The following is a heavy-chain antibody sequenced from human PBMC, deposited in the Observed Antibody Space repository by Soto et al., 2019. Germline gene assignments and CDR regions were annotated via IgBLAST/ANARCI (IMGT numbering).Heavy chain of an antibody. CDR1: GYTFTSYG. Sequence: QVQLVQSGAEVKKPGASVKVSYKASGYTFTSYGISWVRQAPGQGLEWMGWISAYNGNTNYAQKLQGRVTMTTDTSTSTAYMELRSLRSDDTAVYYCARDGLRFGYSSSFRRFDPWGQGTLVTVSS. CDR3: ARDGLRFGYSSSFRRFDP. V-gene: IGHV1-18*01. D-gene: IGHD6-13*01. CDR2: ISAYNGNT. J-gene: IGHJ5*02.